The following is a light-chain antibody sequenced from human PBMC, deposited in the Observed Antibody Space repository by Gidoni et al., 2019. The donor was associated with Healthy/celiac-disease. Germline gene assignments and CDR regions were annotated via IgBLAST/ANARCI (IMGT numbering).Light chain of an antibody. CDR2: DAS. CDR1: QSVSSY. V-gene: IGKV3-11*01. Sequence: ELVLTQSPATLSLSPGERPTLSCRASQSVSSYLAWYQQKPGQAPRLLIYDASNRATGIPARFSGRGSGTDITITISSLEPEDFAVYYCQQSSNWPLTFGQGTRLEIK. J-gene: IGKJ5*01. CDR3: QQSSNWPLT.